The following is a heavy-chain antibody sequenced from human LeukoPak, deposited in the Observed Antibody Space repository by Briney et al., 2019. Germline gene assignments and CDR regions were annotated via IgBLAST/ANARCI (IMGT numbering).Heavy chain of an antibody. Sequence: ASVKVSCKASGGTFSSYAISWVRQAPGQGLEWMGRIIPILGIANYAQKFQGRVTITADKSTSTAYMELSSLRSEDTAVYYCARCSYCDTFHRGRYYYGMDVWGQGTTVTVSS. CDR1: GGTFSSYA. V-gene: IGHV1-69*04. CDR3: ARCSYCDTFHRGRYYYGMDV. CDR2: IIPILGIA. D-gene: IGHD3-16*02. J-gene: IGHJ6*02.